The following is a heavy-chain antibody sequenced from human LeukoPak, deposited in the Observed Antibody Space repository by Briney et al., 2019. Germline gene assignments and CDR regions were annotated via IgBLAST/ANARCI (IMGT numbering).Heavy chain of an antibody. CDR3: AKKRVITTPAAIDWYFDL. CDR2: ISSSSSTI. V-gene: IGHV3-48*01. J-gene: IGHJ2*01. D-gene: IGHD2-2*01. Sequence: GGSLRLSCVVSGFTFSDYHMNWVRQAPGKGLEWVSYISSSSSTIYYADSVKGRFTMSRDNAKNTLYLQMNSLRAEDTAVYYCAKKRVITTPAAIDWYFDLWGRGTLLTVSS. CDR1: GFTFSDYH.